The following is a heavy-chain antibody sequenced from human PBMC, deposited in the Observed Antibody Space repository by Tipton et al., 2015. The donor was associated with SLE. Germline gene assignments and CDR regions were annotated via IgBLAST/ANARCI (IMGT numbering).Heavy chain of an antibody. V-gene: IGHV4-39*07. CDR3: AGIGGKATVSPFYYYGMDV. D-gene: IGHD4-17*01. Sequence: TLSLTCTVSGASISSSRYYWGWIRQPPGKGLEWIGEINYSGSTKYNPSLKSRVPISEDTSKNQFSLKLSSVTAADTAVYYCAGIGGKATVSPFYYYGMDVWGQGTTVTVSS. CDR1: GASISSSRYY. CDR2: INYSGST. J-gene: IGHJ6*02.